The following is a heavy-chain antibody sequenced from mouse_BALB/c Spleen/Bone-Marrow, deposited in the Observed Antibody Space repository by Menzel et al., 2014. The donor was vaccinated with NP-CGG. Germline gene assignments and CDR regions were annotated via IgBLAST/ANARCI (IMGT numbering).Heavy chain of an antibody. Sequence: EVKVVDSGGDLVKPGGFLKLSCATSGFTFSNYDVSWVRQTPDKRLEWVAIISSGVSYTYYPDSVKGRFTISRDNAKNALYLQMSSLKSEDTAMYFCARHNYGYFAMDYWGQGTSVTVSS. V-gene: IGHV5-6*01. CDR3: ARHNYGYFAMDY. D-gene: IGHD1-1*01. J-gene: IGHJ4*01. CDR1: GFTFSNYD. CDR2: ISSGVSYT.